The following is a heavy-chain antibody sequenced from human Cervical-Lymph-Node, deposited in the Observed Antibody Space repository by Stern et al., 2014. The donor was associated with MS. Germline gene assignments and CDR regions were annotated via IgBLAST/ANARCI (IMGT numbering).Heavy chain of an antibody. CDR2: IGSSSSYI. V-gene: IGHV3-21*01. Sequence: EVQLVESGGGLVKPGGSLRLSCAASGFTFSSYIMNWVRQAPGKGLEWVSSIGSSSSYIYYADSMKGRFTVSRDNAKNSLYLQMNSLRAEDTAVYYCAREGEQPPGYYGMDVWGQGTTVTVSS. J-gene: IGHJ6*02. CDR1: GFTFSSYI. CDR3: AREGEQPPGYYGMDV. D-gene: IGHD1-26*01.